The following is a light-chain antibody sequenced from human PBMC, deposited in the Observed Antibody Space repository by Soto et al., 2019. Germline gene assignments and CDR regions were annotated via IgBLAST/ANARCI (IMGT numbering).Light chain of an antibody. CDR3: SSYTSSAPGV. Sequence: QSALIQPASVSGSPGQSITISCTGTSSDVGGYRYVSWYQQHPGKAPKVIIYEVSNRPSGISSRFSGSKSGNTASLTISGLQAEDEADYYCSSYTSSAPGVFGGGTKLTVL. J-gene: IGLJ3*02. CDR1: SSDVGGYRY. CDR2: EVS. V-gene: IGLV2-14*01.